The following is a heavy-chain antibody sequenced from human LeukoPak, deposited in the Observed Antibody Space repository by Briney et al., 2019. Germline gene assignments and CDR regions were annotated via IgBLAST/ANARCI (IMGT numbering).Heavy chain of an antibody. CDR3: AKDHRVRGVLTAFDY. J-gene: IGHJ4*02. CDR2: IWYDGSKK. V-gene: IGHV3-33*06. Sequence: GGSLRLSCAASGFTFSSYVMHWVRQAPGKGLEWVAVIWYDGSKKYYADSVKGRFTISRDNSKNTLYLQMNSLRAEDTAVYYCAKDHRVRGVLTAFDYWGQGTLVTVSS. D-gene: IGHD3-10*01. CDR1: GFTFSSYV.